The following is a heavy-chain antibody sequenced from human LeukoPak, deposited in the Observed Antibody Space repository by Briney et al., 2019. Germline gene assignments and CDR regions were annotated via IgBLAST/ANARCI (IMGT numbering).Heavy chain of an antibody. CDR2: INAGNGNT. D-gene: IGHD5-18*01. CDR1: GYTFTSYA. V-gene: IGHV1-3*01. J-gene: IGHJ4*02. Sequence: GASVKVSCKASGYTFTSYAMHWVRQAPGQRLEWMGWINAGNGNTKYSQKFQGRVTITRDTSASTAYMELSSLRSEDTAVYYCARGSGIQLWLLFDYWGQGTLVTVSS. CDR3: ARGSGIQLWLLFDY.